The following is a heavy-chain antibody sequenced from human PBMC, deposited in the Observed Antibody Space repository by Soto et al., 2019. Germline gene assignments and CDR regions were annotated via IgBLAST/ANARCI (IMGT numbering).Heavy chain of an antibody. J-gene: IGHJ4*02. CDR2: INPNSGGT. D-gene: IGHD2-2*01. Sequence: ASVKVSCKASGYTFTAYYIHWVRQAPGQVLEWMGWINPNSGGTNYAQKFQGRVAMTRDTSISTAYMELSRLRSDDTAVYYCARLTVPLDIVVLPAASFDFWGQGALVTVSS. CDR1: GYTFTAYY. CDR3: ARLTVPLDIVVLPAASFDF. V-gene: IGHV1-2*02.